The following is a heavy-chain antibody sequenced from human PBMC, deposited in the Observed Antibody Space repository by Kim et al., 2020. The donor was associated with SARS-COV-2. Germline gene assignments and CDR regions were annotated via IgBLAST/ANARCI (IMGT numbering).Heavy chain of an antibody. J-gene: IGHJ6*02. CDR2: RCNR. V-gene: IGHV3-48*02. CDR3: VKAGGMDV. Sequence: RCNRKYADSVKGRFTISRDNAKTSLYLQMNSLRDEDTAVFYCVKAGGMDVWGQGTTVTVSS.